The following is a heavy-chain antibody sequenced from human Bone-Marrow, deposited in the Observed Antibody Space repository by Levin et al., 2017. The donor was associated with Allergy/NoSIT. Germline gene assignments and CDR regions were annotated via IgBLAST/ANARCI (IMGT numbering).Heavy chain of an antibody. CDR3: ARVKQANSCYFNYFNY. CDR1: GYSFSSYY. CDR2: INPSDGTT. Sequence: VASVKVSCKASGYSFSSYYIHWLRQAPGQGLEWMGLINPSDGTTNDAQNFEGRVTMTRDTSSSTFYMELSSLRPEDTAVYYCARVKQANSCYFNYFNYRGQGTLVIVSS. D-gene: IGHD3-22*01. J-gene: IGHJ4*02. V-gene: IGHV1-46*01.